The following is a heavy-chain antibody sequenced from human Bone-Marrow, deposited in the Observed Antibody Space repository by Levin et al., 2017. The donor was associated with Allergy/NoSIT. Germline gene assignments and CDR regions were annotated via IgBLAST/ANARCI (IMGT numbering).Heavy chain of an antibody. V-gene: IGHV3-13*04. J-gene: IGHJ4*02. D-gene: IGHD2-2*01. Sequence: ETLSLTCAASGFTFSSYDMHWVRQATGRGLEWVSAIGTAADSYYSGSVKGRFTVSRDNAKNSFYLQMNSLRAGDTAVYYCARVALPRYGTSTSCSDSGYYFDYWGQGTLVTVSS. CDR1: GFTFSSYD. CDR3: ARVALPRYGTSTSCSDSGYYFDY. CDR2: IGTAADS.